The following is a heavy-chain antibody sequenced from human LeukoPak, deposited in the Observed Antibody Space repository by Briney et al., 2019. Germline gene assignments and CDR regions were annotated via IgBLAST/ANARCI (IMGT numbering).Heavy chain of an antibody. CDR3: ATTCSTSCYYYYYHYGMDV. D-gene: IGHD2-2*01. CDR1: GFTFSSYA. CDR2: ISGSGGST. V-gene: IGHV3-23*01. Sequence: GGSLRLSCAASGFTFSSYAMSWVRQAPGKGLEWVSAISGSGGSTYYADSVKGRFTISRDNSKNTLYLQINSLRAEDTAVYYCATTCSTSCYYYYYHYGMDVWGKGTTVTVSS. J-gene: IGHJ6*04.